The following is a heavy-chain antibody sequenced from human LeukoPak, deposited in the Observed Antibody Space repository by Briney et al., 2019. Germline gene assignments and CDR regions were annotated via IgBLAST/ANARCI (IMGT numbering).Heavy chain of an antibody. Sequence: SGPTLVNPTQTLTLTCNFSGFSLRTRGMCVSWIRQPPGKALEWLSRIDWDDDKYYSTSLKTRLTISKDTSKNQVVLTMTNMDPVDTATYYCARIRSLSYSSVWYGFDYWGQGTLVTVSS. D-gene: IGHD6-19*01. CDR3: ARIRSLSYSSVWYGFDY. CDR1: GFSLRTRGMC. CDR2: IDWDDDK. V-gene: IGHV2-70*11. J-gene: IGHJ4*02.